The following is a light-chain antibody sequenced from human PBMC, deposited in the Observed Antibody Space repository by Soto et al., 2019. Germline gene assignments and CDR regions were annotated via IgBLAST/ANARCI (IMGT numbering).Light chain of an antibody. J-gene: IGKJ4*01. V-gene: IGKV1-39*01. CDR1: QSIVRN. CDR2: TAS. Sequence: IQMTQSPSSLSASVGDRVTITCRASQSIVRNLNWYQQKPGKAPELLIYTASNLESGVPSRFSGSGSGTDVALTISSLQPEDSAVYYCQQSHSSQLSFGGGTKVEFK. CDR3: QQSHSSQLS.